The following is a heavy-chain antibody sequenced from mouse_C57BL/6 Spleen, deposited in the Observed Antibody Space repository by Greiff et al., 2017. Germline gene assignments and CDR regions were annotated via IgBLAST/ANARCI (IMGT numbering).Heavy chain of an antibody. D-gene: IGHD6-1*01. CDR1: GYTFTDYY. Sequence: VQLQQSGPELVKPGASVKISCKASGYTFTDYYMNWVKQSHGKSLEWIGDINPNNGGTSYNQKFKGKASLTVDKSSSTAYMELRSLTSEDSAVYYCARRQRGDYWGQGTSVTVSS. J-gene: IGHJ4*01. CDR2: INPNNGGT. V-gene: IGHV1-26*01. CDR3: ARRQRGDY.